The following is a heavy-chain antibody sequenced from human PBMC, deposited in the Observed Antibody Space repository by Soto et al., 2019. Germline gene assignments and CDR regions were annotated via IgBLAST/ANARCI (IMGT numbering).Heavy chain of an antibody. D-gene: IGHD6-13*01. J-gene: IGHJ4*01. CDR2: IKSKGENYAT. CDR3: SRLGFSSTWYGLNY. CDR1: GFTFSDFA. V-gene: IGHV3-73*01. Sequence: GGSLRLSCAASGFTFSDFAIHWVRLASGKGLEWVGRIKSKGENYATAYAASVKGRFTISRDDSQNTAYLQMDSLKTDDTVVYYCSRLGFSSTWYGLNYWGHGTLVTVSS.